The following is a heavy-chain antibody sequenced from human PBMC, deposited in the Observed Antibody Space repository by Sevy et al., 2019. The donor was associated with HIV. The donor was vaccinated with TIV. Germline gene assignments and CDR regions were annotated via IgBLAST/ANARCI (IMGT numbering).Heavy chain of an antibody. D-gene: IGHD5-12*01. CDR3: ARGAYIVATIIAFDI. CDR2: FSSSSSYI. J-gene: IGHJ3*02. Sequence: GGSLRLSCAASGFTFSSYSMNGVRQAPGKGLKGVPSFSSSSSYIYYADSVKGRFTISRDNAKNSLYLQMNSLRAEDTAVYYCARGAYIVATIIAFDIWGQGTMVTVSS. CDR1: GFTFSSYS. V-gene: IGHV3-21*01.